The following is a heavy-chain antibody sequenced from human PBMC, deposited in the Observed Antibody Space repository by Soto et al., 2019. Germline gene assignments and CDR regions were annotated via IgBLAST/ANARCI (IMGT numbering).Heavy chain of an antibody. CDR3: AVRLASAKEIGEEGLFDY. CDR2: IIPILGIA. V-gene: IGHV1-69*02. D-gene: IGHD3-3*01. CDR1: GGTFSSYT. Sequence: QVQLVQSGAEVKKPGSSVKVSCKASGGTFSSYTISWVRQAPGQGLEWMGRIIPILGIANYAKKFQGRVTITADKSTSTAYMELSSLRSEDTAVYYCAVRLASAKEIGEEGLFDYWGQGTLVTVSS. J-gene: IGHJ4*02.